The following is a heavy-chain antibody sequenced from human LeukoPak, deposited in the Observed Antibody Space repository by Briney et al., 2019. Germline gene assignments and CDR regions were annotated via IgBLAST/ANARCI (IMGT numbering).Heavy chain of an antibody. V-gene: IGHV3-21*01. J-gene: IGHJ6*03. D-gene: IGHD6-19*01. CDR2: ISSSSSYI. CDR1: GFTFSSYS. CDR3: AKAGSSGWYPWDYYYYMDV. Sequence: PGGSLRLSCAAAGFTFSSYSMNWVRQAPGKGLEWVSSISSSSSYIYYADSVKGRFTISRDNAKNSLYLQMNSLRAEDTAVYYCAKAGSSGWYPWDYYYYMDVWGKGTTVTVSS.